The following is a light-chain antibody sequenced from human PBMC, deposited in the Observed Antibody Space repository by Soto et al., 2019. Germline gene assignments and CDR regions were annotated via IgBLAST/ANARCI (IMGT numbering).Light chain of an antibody. Sequence: SYELTQPPSVSVAPGKKARITCGGNNIGSKSVHWYQQKPGQAPVLVIYYDSDRPSGIPERFSGSNSGNTATLTISRVEAGDEADYYCQVWDSSSDHLVFGGGTKLTVL. J-gene: IGLJ2*01. CDR2: YDS. CDR1: NIGSKS. V-gene: IGLV3-21*04. CDR3: QVWDSSSDHLV.